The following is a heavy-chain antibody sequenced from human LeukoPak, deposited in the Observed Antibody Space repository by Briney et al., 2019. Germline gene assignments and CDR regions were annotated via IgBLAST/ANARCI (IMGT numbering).Heavy chain of an antibody. Sequence: PGGSLRLSCAASGFTFSSYEMNRVRQAPGKGLEWVSYISSSGSTIYYADSVKGRFTISRDNAKNSLYLQKNSLRAEDTAVYYCARVPRSGWGAFDYWGQGTLVTVSS. D-gene: IGHD6-19*01. CDR1: GFTFSSYE. CDR3: ARVPRSGWGAFDY. V-gene: IGHV3-48*03. J-gene: IGHJ4*02. CDR2: ISSSGSTI.